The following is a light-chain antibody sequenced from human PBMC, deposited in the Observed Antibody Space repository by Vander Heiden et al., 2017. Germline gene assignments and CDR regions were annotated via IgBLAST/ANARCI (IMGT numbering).Light chain of an antibody. CDR1: KLGDRF. J-gene: IGLJ2*01. CDR3: QSWDTSNVV. V-gene: IGLV3-1*01. CDR2: QDT. Sequence: SYELTQPPSVSVSPGQTASITCSGHKLGDRFASWYQQKPGQSPVLVIYQDTERPSGFPERFSGSNSGNTATLTISGTQAMDEADYYCQSWDTSNVVLGGGTKLTVL.